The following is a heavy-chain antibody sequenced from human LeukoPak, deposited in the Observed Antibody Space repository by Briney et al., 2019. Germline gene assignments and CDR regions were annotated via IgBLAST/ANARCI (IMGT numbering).Heavy chain of an antibody. Sequence: SVKVSCKASGGTFSSYAISWVRQAPGQGLEWMGRIIPIFGVANYAQKFQGRVTITADKSTSTAYMELSSLRSEDTAVYYCARGFPQLERFDYWGQGTLVTVSS. CDR3: ARGFPQLERFDY. V-gene: IGHV1-69*04. CDR1: GGTFSSYA. J-gene: IGHJ4*02. D-gene: IGHD1-1*01. CDR2: IIPIFGVA.